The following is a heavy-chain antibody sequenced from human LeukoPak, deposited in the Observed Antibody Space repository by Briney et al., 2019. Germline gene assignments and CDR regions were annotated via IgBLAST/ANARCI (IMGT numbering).Heavy chain of an antibody. CDR1: GFTFSSYS. CDR3: ASDCRIQIAPGTHTHYYYYYMDV. CDR2: ISSSSSTI. V-gene: IGHV3-48*04. J-gene: IGHJ6*03. Sequence: PGGSLRLSCAASGFTFSSYSMNWVRQAPGKGLEWVSYISSSSSTIYYADSVKGRFTISRDNAKNSLYLQMNSLRAEDTAVYYCASDCRIQIAPGTHTHYYYYYMDVWGKGTTVSVSS. D-gene: IGHD5-18*01.